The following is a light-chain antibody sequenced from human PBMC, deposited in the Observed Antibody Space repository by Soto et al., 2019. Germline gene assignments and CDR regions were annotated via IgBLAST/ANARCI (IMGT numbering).Light chain of an antibody. CDR1: NSDVGNYKY. J-gene: IGLJ3*02. V-gene: IGLV2-14*01. CDR2: EVT. Sequence: QSALTQPRSVSGSPGQSVTTSCTGTNSDVGNYKYVSWYQQYPGKPPQLLIYEVTNRPLGVSNRFSGSKSGNTASLTISGLQAEDEADYYCSSYTTTITVFGGGTKLTVL. CDR3: SSYTTTITV.